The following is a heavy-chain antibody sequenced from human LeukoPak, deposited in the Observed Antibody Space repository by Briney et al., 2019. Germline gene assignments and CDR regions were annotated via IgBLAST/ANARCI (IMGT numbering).Heavy chain of an antibody. D-gene: IGHD3-10*01. V-gene: IGHV3-53*01. CDR3: ARSPYYSTELDY. J-gene: IGHJ4*02. CDR2: IYSGGXX. Sequence: GGSLRLSCAASGFTVSSNYMSWVRQAPGKGXEWVSVIYSGGXXXXXXXXXGXXXISRXNSKNTLYLQMNSLRDTAVYYCARSPYYSTELDYWGQGTLVTVSS. CDR1: GFTVSSNY.